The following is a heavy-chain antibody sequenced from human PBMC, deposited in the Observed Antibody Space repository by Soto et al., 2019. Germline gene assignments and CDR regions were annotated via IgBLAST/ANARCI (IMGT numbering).Heavy chain of an antibody. D-gene: IGHD2-15*01. Sequence: PGGSLRLSCVASGFTVTDIYMNWVRQAPGKGLDWVSVIYNEFTDYADSVRGRFSISTDSSKNALYLQMNSLRAEDSAVYYCVREPRYCSGGSCSIMGDAFDIWGQGTMVTVSS. V-gene: IGHV3-66*01. CDR2: IYNEFT. CDR3: VREPRYCSGGSCSIMGDAFDI. CDR1: GFTVTDIY. J-gene: IGHJ3*02.